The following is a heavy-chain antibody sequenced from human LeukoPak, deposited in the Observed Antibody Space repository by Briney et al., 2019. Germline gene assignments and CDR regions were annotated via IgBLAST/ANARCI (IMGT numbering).Heavy chain of an antibody. J-gene: IGHJ6*02. V-gene: IGHV4-39*01. CDR2: IYYSGST. D-gene: IGHD3-3*01. CDR3: ARQYMITIFGVVIFDGMDV. CDR1: GGSISSSSYY. Sequence: SECLSLTCTVSGGSISSSSYYWGWIRQPPGKGLEWIGTIYYSGSTYYNPSLKSRVTISVDTSKNQFSLKLSSVTAADTAVYYCARQYMITIFGVVIFDGMDVWGQGTTVPVSS.